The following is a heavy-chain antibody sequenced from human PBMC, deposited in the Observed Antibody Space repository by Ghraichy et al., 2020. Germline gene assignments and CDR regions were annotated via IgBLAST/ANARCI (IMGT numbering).Heavy chain of an antibody. D-gene: IGHD2-8*01. J-gene: IGHJ6*03. CDR3: AREVDCTNGVCYRSNYYYYMDV. V-gene: IGHV1-69*13. CDR1: GGTFSSYA. Sequence: SVKVSCKASGGTFSSYAISWVRQAPGQGLEWMGGIIPIFGTANYAQKFQGRVTITADESTSTAYMELSSLRSEDTAVYYCAREVDCTNGVCYRSNYYYYMDVWGKGTTVTVSS. CDR2: IIPIFGTA.